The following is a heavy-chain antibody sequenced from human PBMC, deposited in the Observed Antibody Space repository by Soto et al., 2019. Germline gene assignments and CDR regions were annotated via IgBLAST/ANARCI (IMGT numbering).Heavy chain of an antibody. CDR3: ASVVPYDYVLGSYRSTCFDY. J-gene: IGHJ4*02. V-gene: IGHV1-24*01. CDR1: GYTLTELS. CDR2: FDPEDGET. D-gene: IGHD3-16*02. Sequence: ASVKVSCKVSGYTLTELSMHWVRQAPGKGLEWMGGFDPEDGETIYAQKFQGRVTMTEDTSTDTAYMELSSLRSEDTAVYYCASVVPYDYVLGSYRSTCFDYWGQGTLVTVSS.